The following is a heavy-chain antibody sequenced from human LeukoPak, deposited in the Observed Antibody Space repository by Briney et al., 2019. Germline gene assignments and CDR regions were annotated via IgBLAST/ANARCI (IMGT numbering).Heavy chain of an antibody. D-gene: IGHD2-2*01. CDR2: IYYSGST. J-gene: IGHJ4*02. V-gene: IGHV4-59*01. CDR3: ARDQGTRYCSSTSCCAGGLDY. CDR1: GGSISSYY. Sequence: SETLSLTCAVSGGSISSYYWSWIRQPPGKGLEWIGYIYYSGSTNYNPSLKSRVTISVDTSKNQFSLKLSSVTAADTAVYYCARDQGTRYCSSTSCCAGGLDYWGQGTLVTVSS.